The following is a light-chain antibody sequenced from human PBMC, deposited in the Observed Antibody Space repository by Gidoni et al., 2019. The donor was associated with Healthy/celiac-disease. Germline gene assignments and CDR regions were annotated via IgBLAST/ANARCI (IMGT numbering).Light chain of an antibody. CDR2: EVS. CDR1: SSDVGSYNL. V-gene: IGLV2-23*02. J-gene: IGLJ2*01. Sequence: QSALTQPASVSGSPGQSITISCTGTSSDVGSYNLVSWYQQHPGKAPKLMIYEVSKRPSGVSNRFSGSKSGNTASLTISGLQAEDEADYYCCSYAVDVVFGGGTKLTVL. CDR3: CSYAVDVV.